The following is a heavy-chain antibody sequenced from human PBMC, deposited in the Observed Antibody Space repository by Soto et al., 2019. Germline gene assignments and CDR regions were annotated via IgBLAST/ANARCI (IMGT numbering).Heavy chain of an antibody. V-gene: IGHV1-3*01. CDR3: ARDGLGPAHLDS. Sequence: ASVKVSCKASGNTVPNYAIHWVRQAPGQRLEWMGWINGGNGNTYYSEHFQGRVTFTRDTSAGTVYMQLSSLTSEDTAVYYCARDGLGPAHLDSWGQGTPVTVSS. D-gene: IGHD3-9*01. CDR1: GNTVPNYA. CDR2: INGGNGNT. J-gene: IGHJ4*02.